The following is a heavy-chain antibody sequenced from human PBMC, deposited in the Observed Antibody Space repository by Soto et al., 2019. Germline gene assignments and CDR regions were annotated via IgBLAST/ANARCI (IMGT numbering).Heavy chain of an antibody. CDR2: ISGSGGST. V-gene: IGHV3-23*01. CDR3: AKRMVYALYYYYYGMDV. CDR1: GFTFSSYA. D-gene: IGHD2-8*01. Sequence: HPGGSLRLSCAASGFTFSSYAMSWVRQAPGKGLEWVSAISGSGGSTYYADSVKGRFTISRDNSKNTLYLQMNSLGAEDTAVYYCAKRMVYALYYYYYGMDVWGQGTTVTVSS. J-gene: IGHJ6*02.